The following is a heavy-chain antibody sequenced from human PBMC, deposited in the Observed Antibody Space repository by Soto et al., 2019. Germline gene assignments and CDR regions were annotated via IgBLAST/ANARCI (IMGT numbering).Heavy chain of an antibody. V-gene: IGHV1-2*02. CDR1: GYTFTGYF. CDR2: IXPXXXGX. J-gene: IGHJ5*02. Sequence: ASVKVSCKASGYTFTGYFLHWVRQAPGQGLEWMGXIXPXXXGXDXAXKXXXXVTMTRDTSISTAYMEISRLTSDDTAMYYCARGHQLRPGNNWFDPWGQGSLVTVSS. CDR3: ARGHQLRPGNNWFDP. D-gene: IGHD3-3*01.